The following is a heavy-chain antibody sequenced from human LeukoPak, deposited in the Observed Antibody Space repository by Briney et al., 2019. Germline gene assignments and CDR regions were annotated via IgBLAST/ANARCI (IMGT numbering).Heavy chain of an antibody. V-gene: IGHV4-59*01. D-gene: IGHD1-26*01. Sequence: SETLSLTCTVSGGSISSYYWSWIRQPPGKGLEWIGYIYYSGSTNYNPSLKSRVTISVDTSKNQFSLKLSSVTAADMAVYYCARSIVGAQLYFDYWGQGTLVTVSS. J-gene: IGHJ4*02. CDR3: ARSIVGAQLYFDY. CDR2: IYYSGST. CDR1: GGSISSYY.